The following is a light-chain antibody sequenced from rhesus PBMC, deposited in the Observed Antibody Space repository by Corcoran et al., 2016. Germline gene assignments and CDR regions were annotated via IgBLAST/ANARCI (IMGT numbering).Light chain of an antibody. CDR3: MQPLEFPFT. CDR2: EVS. Sequence: DIVMTQTPLSLPVTPGEPASISCRSSQSLLDSEDGNTYLDWYLQKPGQSPQLLIYEVSNRASGVPDRFSGRGSDTDFTLKISRVEAEDVVIYYCMQPLEFPFTFGPGTKLDIK. J-gene: IGKJ3*01. CDR1: QSLLDSEDGNTY. V-gene: IGKV2-104*02.